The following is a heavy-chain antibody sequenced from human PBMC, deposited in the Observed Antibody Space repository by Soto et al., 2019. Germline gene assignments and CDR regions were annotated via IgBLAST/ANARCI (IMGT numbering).Heavy chain of an antibody. J-gene: IGHJ6*02. D-gene: IGHD3-3*01. CDR3: ARLALYYDFWSGSSPTNYYGMDV. CDR2: IYYSGST. V-gene: IGHV4-39*01. Sequence: PSETLSLTCTVSGGSISSSSYYWGWIRQPPGKGLEWIGSIYYSGSTYYNPSLKSRVTISVDTSKNQFSLKLSSVTAADTAVYYCARLALYYDFWSGSSPTNYYGMDVWGQGTTVTVSS. CDR1: GGSISSSSYY.